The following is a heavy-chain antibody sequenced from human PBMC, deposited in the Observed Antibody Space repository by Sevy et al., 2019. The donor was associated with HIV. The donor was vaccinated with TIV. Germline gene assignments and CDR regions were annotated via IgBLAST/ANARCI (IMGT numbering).Heavy chain of an antibody. CDR3: AREDSSTWCFHF. V-gene: IGHV4-4*07. D-gene: IGHD6-13*01. CDR2: IYPSGNT. CDR1: GGSISGPY. Sequence: SETLSLTCTVSGGSISGPYWSWIRQSAGKGLEWIGRIYPSGNTNYNPSLKSRVTMSVDTSKNHFSLKLTSVTAADTAAYYCAREDSSTWCFHFWGQGTLVTVSS. J-gene: IGHJ4*02.